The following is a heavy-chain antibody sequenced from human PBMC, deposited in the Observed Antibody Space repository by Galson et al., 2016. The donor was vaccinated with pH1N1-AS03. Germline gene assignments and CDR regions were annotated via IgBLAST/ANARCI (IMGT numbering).Heavy chain of an antibody. CDR3: ARPSPLGIPGRKGLYAFDL. Sequence: QSGAEVKKPGESLKISCKVSGYNFMSYWIGWVRQMPGKGLEWLGIMYPEDSDVRYSPSLRGQVPISADKSISTAYLQWTSLEASDTAIYFCARPSPLGIPGRKGLYAFDLWGQGTKVTVSS. J-gene: IGHJ3*01. D-gene: IGHD7-27*01. CDR2: MYPEDSDV. V-gene: IGHV5-51*03. CDR1: GYNFMSYW.